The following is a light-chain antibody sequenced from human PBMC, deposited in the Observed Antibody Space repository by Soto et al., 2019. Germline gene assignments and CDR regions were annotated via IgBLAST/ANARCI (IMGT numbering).Light chain of an antibody. Sequence: QSVLTQPASVSGSPGQSITISCTGTVSDVYVSWYQQHPGKAPKLMIYEVSNRPSGVSNRFSGSKSGNTASLTISGLQAEDEADFYCSSYTNSSTLVVFGGGTKLTVL. J-gene: IGLJ2*01. V-gene: IGLV2-14*01. CDR1: VSDVY. CDR2: EVS. CDR3: SSYTNSSTLVV.